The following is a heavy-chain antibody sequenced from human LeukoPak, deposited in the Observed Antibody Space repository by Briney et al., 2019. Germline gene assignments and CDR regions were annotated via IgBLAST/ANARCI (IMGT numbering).Heavy chain of an antibody. V-gene: IGHV4-59*01. CDR3: ARESAGDVIFDY. D-gene: IGHD2/OR15-2a*01. CDR1: GGSISSYY. CDR2: IYYSGST. J-gene: IGHJ4*02. Sequence: SETLSLTCTVSGGSISSYYWSWIRQPPGKGLEWIGYIYYSGSTNYNPSLKSRVTISVDTSKNQFSLKLSSVTAADTAVYYCARESAGDVIFDYWGQGTLVTVSS.